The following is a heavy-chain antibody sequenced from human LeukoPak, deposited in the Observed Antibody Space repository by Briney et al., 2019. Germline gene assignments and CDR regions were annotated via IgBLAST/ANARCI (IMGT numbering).Heavy chain of an antibody. Sequence: PGGSLRLSCAASGFTFSSYGMHWVRQAPGKGLQWVSSITSSGDGTYYADSVKGRFTISRDNSENMLYLQMNSLRVEDTAVYFCAKDRPNYYGSNGHYYRRDGDYWGQGTLVTVSS. CDR3: AKDRPNYYGSNGHYYRRDGDY. J-gene: IGHJ4*02. CDR2: ITSSGDGT. CDR1: GFTFSSYG. V-gene: IGHV3-23*01. D-gene: IGHD3-22*01.